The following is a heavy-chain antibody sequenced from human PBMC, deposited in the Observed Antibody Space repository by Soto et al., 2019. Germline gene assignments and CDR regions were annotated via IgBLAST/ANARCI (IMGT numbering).Heavy chain of an antibody. J-gene: IGHJ5*02. CDR3: ASSCSSTSCHNWFDP. CDR1: GYTFTSYY. D-gene: IGHD2-2*01. V-gene: IGHV1-46*01. CDR2: INPSGGST. Sequence: GASVKVSCKASGYTFTSYYMHWVRQAPGQGLEWMGIINPSGGSTSYAQKFQGRVTMTRDTSTSTVYMELSSLRSEDTAVYYCASSCSSTSCHNWFDPWGQGTLVTVSS.